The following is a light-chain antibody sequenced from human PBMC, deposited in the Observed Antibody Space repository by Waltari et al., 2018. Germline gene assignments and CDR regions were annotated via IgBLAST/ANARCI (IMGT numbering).Light chain of an antibody. CDR2: AAS. CDR3: QQSYSTPPLT. J-gene: IGKJ4*01. Sequence: DIQLTQSPSSLSASVGDRVTITCRASQSISGYLNWYQQKPGKAPQLLIYAASSLQSGVPTRFSGSGSGTDFTLTINSLQPEDSATYYCQQSYSTPPLTFGGGTKVEIE. CDR1: QSISGY. V-gene: IGKV1-39*01.